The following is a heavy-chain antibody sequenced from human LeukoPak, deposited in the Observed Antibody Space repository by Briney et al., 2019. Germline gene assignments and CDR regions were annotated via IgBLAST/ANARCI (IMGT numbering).Heavy chain of an antibody. D-gene: IGHD3-22*01. V-gene: IGHV4-38-2*02. CDR1: GYSISSAYS. J-gene: IGHJ4*02. CDR2: IYHNGNT. Sequence: SETLSLTCTVFGYSISSAYSWGWIRQPPGKGLEWSGSIYHNGNTYYNSSLKSRVTISVDTSENQSSLKLSSVPAADTAVYYCASYKTYYDSSGNPFDYWGQGTLVTVSS. CDR3: ASYKTYYDSSGNPFDY.